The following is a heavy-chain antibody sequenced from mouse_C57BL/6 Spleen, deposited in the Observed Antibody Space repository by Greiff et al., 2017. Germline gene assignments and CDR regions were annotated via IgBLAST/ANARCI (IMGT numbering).Heavy chain of an antibody. CDR3: AKPHDGYYGAWFAY. D-gene: IGHD2-3*01. J-gene: IGHJ3*01. CDR1: GFSLTSYG. CDR2: IWGDGST. V-gene: IGHV2-3*01. Sequence: QVQLQQSGPGLVAPSQSLSITCTVSGFSLTSYGVSWVRQPPGKGLEWLGVIWGDGSTNYHSALISRLSISKDNSKSQVFLKLNSLQTDDTATYYCAKPHDGYYGAWFAYWGQGTLVTVSA.